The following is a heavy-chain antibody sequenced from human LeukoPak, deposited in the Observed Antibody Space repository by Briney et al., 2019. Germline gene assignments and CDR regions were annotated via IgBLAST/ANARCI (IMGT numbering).Heavy chain of an antibody. D-gene: IGHD3-16*01. CDR1: TXXXXX. Sequence: TXXXXXXXWVRQAPGKGLEWVSAISGSGGSTYYADSVKGRFTISRDNSKNTLYLQMNSLRAEDTAVYYCAKAGPLGRPYDAPDYWGQGTLVTVSS. J-gene: IGHJ4*02. CDR2: ISGSGGST. V-gene: IGHV3-23*01. CDR3: AKAGPLGRPYDAPDY.